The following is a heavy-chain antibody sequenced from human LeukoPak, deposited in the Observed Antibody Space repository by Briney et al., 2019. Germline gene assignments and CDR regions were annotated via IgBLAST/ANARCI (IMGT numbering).Heavy chain of an antibody. CDR1: GSRFTSYW. V-gene: IGHV5-51*01. CDR2: IYPGDSDT. J-gene: IGHJ5*02. Sequence: GESLQISCKGSGSRFTSYWIGWVRQLPGKGLEWMGIIYPGDSDTRYSPSFQGQVTISADKSISTAYLQWSSLKASDTAMYYCARRSKTWAGEWFDPWGQGTLVTVSS. CDR3: ARRSKTWAGEWFDP. D-gene: IGHD3-10*01.